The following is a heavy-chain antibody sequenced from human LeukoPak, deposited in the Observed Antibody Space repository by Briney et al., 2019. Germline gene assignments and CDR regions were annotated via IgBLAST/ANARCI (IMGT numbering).Heavy chain of an antibody. Sequence: GGSLTLSCAASGFIFSGSALQWVRQAPGKGLEWVGRIRSKANNNATAYASSVRGRFTISRDDSTNTVYLQLNSLKTEDTAVYYCTSSLVDDHAGNSPYYFDSWGQGTLVTVSS. J-gene: IGHJ4*02. CDR1: GFIFSGSA. CDR3: TSSLVDDHAGNSPYYFDS. D-gene: IGHD4-23*01. CDR2: IRSKANNNAT. V-gene: IGHV3-73*01.